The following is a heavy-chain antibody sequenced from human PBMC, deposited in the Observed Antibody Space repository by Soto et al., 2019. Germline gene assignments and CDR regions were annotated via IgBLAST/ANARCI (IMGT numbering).Heavy chain of an antibody. Sequence: SETLSLTCTVSGGSISSYYWSWIRQPPGKGLEWIGYIYYSGSTNYNPSLKSRVTISVDTSKNQFSLKMSSVTAADTAVYYCARGYSDSSGYYIEFFHHWGQGTLVTVSS. D-gene: IGHD3-22*01. CDR3: ARGYSDSSGYYIEFFHH. CDR2: IYYSGST. V-gene: IGHV4-59*01. J-gene: IGHJ1*01. CDR1: GGSISSYY.